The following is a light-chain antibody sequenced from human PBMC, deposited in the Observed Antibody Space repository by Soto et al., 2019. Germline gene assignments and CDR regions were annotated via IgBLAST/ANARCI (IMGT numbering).Light chain of an antibody. J-gene: IGKJ2*01. V-gene: IGKV3-20*01. CDR1: QSITLNY. Sequence: ENVLTQSPGTLSLFPGERATLSCTASQSITLNYLAWYQQKPGQAPRLLISGASSRATGIPDRFSGSESGTDFTLTISRLEPEDFAVYYCQQYGSSPYTFGQGTKVESK. CDR2: GAS. CDR3: QQYGSSPYT.